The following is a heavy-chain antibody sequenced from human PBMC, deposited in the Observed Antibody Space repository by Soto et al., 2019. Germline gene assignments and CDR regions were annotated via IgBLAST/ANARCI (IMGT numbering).Heavy chain of an antibody. D-gene: IGHD1-1*01. CDR2: IIPILGIA. CDR3: ARQDNWNDVPGGY. CDR1: GGTFSSYT. Sequence: QVQLVQSGAEVKKPGSSVKVSCKASGGTFSSYTISWVRQAPGQGLEWMGGIIPILGIANYAQKFQGRVTIPADKSTSTAYMELSSLRSEDTAVYYCARQDNWNDVPGGYWGQGTLVTVSS. V-gene: IGHV1-69*02. J-gene: IGHJ4*02.